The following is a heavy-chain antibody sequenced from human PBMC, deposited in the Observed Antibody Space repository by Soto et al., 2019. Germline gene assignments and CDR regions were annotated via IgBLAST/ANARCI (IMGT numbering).Heavy chain of an antibody. Sequence: SETLSLTCTVSGASIGSSEYYWCWVRQAPGKGLEFIGSIYYSGTTYYNPSLERRLTISIDTSKAQFSLKLSSVTAADTAVYYCATTNRPQKDSSFWSSNYYHQYGMAVPAQPTTVPVSS. CDR3: ATTNRPQKDSSFWSSNYYHQYGMAV. J-gene: IGHJ6*02. V-gene: IGHV4-39*01. CDR1: GASIGSSEYY. D-gene: IGHD6-19*01. CDR2: IYYSGTT.